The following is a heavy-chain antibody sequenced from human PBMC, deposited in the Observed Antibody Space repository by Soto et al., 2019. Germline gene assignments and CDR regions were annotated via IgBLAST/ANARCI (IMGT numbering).Heavy chain of an antibody. CDR1: GFTFSHSG. CDR3: ARVRGLLRSHDAFDI. V-gene: IGHV3-30*02. J-gene: IGHJ3*02. D-gene: IGHD4-17*01. CDR2: ISSDGNTQ. Sequence: GGSLRLSCAASGFTFSHSGFHWVRQAPGKGLEWVIFISSDGNTQYYGDSVKGRFAISRDNSRNTLHLQMNSLRPEDTAVYYCARVRGLLRSHDAFDIWGQGTMVTVSS.